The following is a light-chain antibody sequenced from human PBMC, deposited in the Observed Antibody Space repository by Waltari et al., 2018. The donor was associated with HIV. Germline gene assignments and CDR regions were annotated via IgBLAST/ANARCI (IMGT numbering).Light chain of an antibody. Sequence: QVVLTQAPSASASLGTSVNFTCTLSSGHSSYDIAWHQQPPGKGPRYLMKLHSDGSHNRGDGIPDRFSGSSSGAERHLIISSLHSDDEAGYYCQTWGSGIVIFGGGTKLTVL. CDR3: QTWGSGIVI. CDR1: SGHSSYD. CDR2: LHSDGSH. J-gene: IGLJ2*01. V-gene: IGLV4-69*01.